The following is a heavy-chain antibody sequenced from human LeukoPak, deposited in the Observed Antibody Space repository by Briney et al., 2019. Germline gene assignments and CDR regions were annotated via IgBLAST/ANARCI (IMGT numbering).Heavy chain of an antibody. D-gene: IGHD4-17*01. CDR1: GFTFSDSA. Sequence: GGSLRLSCAASGFTFSDSAMSWVRQAPGKGLEWVSGISGRGDKTYYADSVKGRFTISRDNSKNTLYLQMNSLRAEDTALYFCARDTNGDYIGAFDFLGQGTVVTVSS. CDR3: ARDTNGDYIGAFDF. V-gene: IGHV3-23*01. J-gene: IGHJ3*01. CDR2: ISGRGDKT.